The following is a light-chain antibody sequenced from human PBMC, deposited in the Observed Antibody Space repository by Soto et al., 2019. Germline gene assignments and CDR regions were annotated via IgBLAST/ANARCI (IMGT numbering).Light chain of an antibody. J-gene: IGLJ1*01. CDR1: SSDVGAYNF. CDR2: DVS. CDR3: ASYTTSDTEV. Sequence: QSVLTQPASVSGSPGQSIAISCTGTSSDVGAYNFVSWYQQHPDTAPKLLIYDVSKRPSGVSNRFSGSKSGTTASLTISGLQAEDEADYYCASYTTSDTEVFGTGTKLTVL. V-gene: IGLV2-14*01.